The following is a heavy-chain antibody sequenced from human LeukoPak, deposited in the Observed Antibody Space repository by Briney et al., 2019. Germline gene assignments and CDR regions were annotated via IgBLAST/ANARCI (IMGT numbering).Heavy chain of an antibody. CDR3: ARGGLGGITAYSNYLFDY. D-gene: IGHD4-11*01. CDR2: IYYSGST. CDR1: GGSISNYY. J-gene: IGHJ4*02. V-gene: IGHV4-59*08. Sequence: SETLSLTCTVFGGSISNYYWSWIRQPLGEGLEWIGYIYYSGSTNYNPSLKSRVTISIDTSKNQFSLNLTSVTAADTAVYYCARGGLGGITAYSNYLFDYWGQGTLVTVSS.